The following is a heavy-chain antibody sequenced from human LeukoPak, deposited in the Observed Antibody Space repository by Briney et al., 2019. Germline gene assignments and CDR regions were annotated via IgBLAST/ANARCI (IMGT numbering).Heavy chain of an antibody. Sequence: ASVKVSCKASGYTFTGYYMHWVRQAPGQGLELMGWINPNSGGTNYAQNFQGRGTMTRDKSNSTAYMKLSRLRSDAPAVYYCARVGMDYDFWSGYYKMYYYYYYMDVWGKGTTVTVSS. CDR1: GYTFTGYY. J-gene: IGHJ6*03. CDR2: INPNSGGT. V-gene: IGHV1-2*02. CDR3: ARVGMDYDFWSGYYKMYYYYYYMDV. D-gene: IGHD3-3*01.